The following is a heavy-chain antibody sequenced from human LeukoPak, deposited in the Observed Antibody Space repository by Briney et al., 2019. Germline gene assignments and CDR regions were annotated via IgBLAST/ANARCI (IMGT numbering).Heavy chain of an antibody. CDR3: ARVGGITLALAPSPFPDYNYYYMDV. V-gene: IGHV3-21*01. CDR1: GFTFSSYS. J-gene: IGHJ6*03. Sequence: GGSLRLSCAASGFTFSSYSMNWVRQAPGKGLEWVSSISSSSSYIYYTDSVKGRFTISRDNAKKSLYLQMNSRRAEDTAVYYCARVGGITLALAPSPFPDYNYYYMDVWGKGTTVTVSS. CDR2: ISSSSSYI. D-gene: IGHD3-10*01.